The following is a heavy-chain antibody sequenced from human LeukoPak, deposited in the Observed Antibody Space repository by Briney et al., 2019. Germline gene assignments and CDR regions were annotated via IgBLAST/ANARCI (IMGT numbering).Heavy chain of an antibody. CDR1: GGSFSGYY. CDR3: ARVAPYIVVVVAATRVGAFDT. V-gene: IGHV4-34*01. D-gene: IGHD2-15*01. CDR2: INHSGST. Sequence: SETLSLTCAVYGGSFSGYYWSWIRQPPGKGLEWIGEINHSGSTNYNPSLKSRVTISVDTSKNQFSLKLSSVTAADTAVYYCARVAPYIVVVVAATRVGAFDTWGQGTMVTVSS. J-gene: IGHJ3*02.